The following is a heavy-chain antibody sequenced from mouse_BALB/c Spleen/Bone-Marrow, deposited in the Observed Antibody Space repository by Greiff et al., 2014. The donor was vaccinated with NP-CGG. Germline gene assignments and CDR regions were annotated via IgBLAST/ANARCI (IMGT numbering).Heavy chain of an antibody. D-gene: IGHD3-3*01. V-gene: IGHV1-55*01. J-gene: IGHJ3*01. CDR1: GYTLSNYW. CDR2: IYPGSGGS. CDR3: ASEGTGAFAY. Sequence: VKLMESGADLVKPGTSVKVSCKASGYTLSNYWINWVRLRPGQGLEWIGDIYPGSGGSNYNDKFKNKTTLTVDTSSSTAYMQLSSLASEDSALYCCASEGTGAFAYWGQGTLLAVSA.